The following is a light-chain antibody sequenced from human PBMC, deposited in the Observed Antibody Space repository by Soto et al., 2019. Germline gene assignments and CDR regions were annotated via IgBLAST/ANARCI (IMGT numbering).Light chain of an antibody. CDR3: QQYGSSPPGT. CDR1: QSFSSSY. Sequence: EIVLTQSPGSLSLSPGERVTLSCRASQSFSSSYLAWYQQKPGQAPRLLIYGASSRATGIPDRFSGSGSGTDFTLTISRLEPEDSAVYYCQQYGSSPPGTFGQGTKVEI. CDR2: GAS. V-gene: IGKV3-20*01. J-gene: IGKJ1*01.